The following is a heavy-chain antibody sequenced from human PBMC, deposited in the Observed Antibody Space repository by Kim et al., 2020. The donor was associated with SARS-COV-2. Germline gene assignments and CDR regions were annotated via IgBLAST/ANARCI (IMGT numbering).Heavy chain of an antibody. V-gene: IGHV4-59*01. CDR2: T. CDR3: ARDYRGRLDV. J-gene: IGHJ6*02. Sequence: TTSNPSLQSRVTVSVDTSKNQVALKLSAVTAADAAVYYWARDYRGRLDVWGQGTTVTVSS. D-gene: IGHD1-26*01.